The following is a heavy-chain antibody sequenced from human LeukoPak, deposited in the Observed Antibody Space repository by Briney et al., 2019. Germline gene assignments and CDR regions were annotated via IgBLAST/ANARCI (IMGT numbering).Heavy chain of an antibody. CDR1: GFTFSSYW. V-gene: IGHV3-7*01. J-gene: IGHJ5*02. CDR2: IKQDGSEK. CDR3: ARAVGYSYANDNSFDP. Sequence: GGSLRLSCGASGFTFSSYWMSWVRQAPGKGLEWVANIKQDGSEKYYVDFVKGRFTISRDNAKNSLYLQMNSLRAEDTAVYYCARAVGYSYANDNSFDPWGQGTLVTVSS. D-gene: IGHD5-18*01.